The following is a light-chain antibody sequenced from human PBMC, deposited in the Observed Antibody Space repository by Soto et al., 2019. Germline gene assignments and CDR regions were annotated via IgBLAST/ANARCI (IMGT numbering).Light chain of an antibody. V-gene: IGKV3-20*01. CDR2: GVS. Sequence: EIVLTQSPGTLSVSPGERVTLSCRASQSVRNSYLAWYQQKPGQAPRLLIYGVSARATGIPDRFSGSGSGTHFTLSISRLDPEDFAVYHFQQYDGSLPYIFGQGTKLEIK. CDR3: QQYDGSLPYI. CDR1: QSVRNSY. J-gene: IGKJ2*01.